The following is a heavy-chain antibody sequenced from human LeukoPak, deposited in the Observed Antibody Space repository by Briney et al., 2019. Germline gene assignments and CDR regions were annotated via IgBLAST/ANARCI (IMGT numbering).Heavy chain of an antibody. CDR2: IIPIFGTA. Sequence: SVEVSCKASGGTFSSYAISWVRQAPGQGLEWMGGIIPIFGTANYAQKFQGRVTITADESTSTAYMELSSLRSEDTAVYYCARDFHYYGSGKLDPWGQGTLVTVSS. V-gene: IGHV1-69*13. D-gene: IGHD3-10*01. J-gene: IGHJ5*02. CDR1: GGTFSSYA. CDR3: ARDFHYYGSGKLDP.